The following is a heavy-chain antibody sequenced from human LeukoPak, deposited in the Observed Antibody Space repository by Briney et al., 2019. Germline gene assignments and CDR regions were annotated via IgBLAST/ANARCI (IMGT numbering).Heavy chain of an antibody. CDR1: GFTFSNAW. CDR3: TIDRLFFQF. J-gene: IGHJ4*02. CDR2: SKSETDGVTI. D-gene: IGHD3-3*01. V-gene: IGHV3-15*01. Sequence: PGGSLRLSCVGSGFTFSNAWVSWVRLTPEKGLEWLGRSKSETDGVTIDHAAPVNGRFNISRDDSSNTVFLQMSGLKIEDTAVYYCTIDRLFFQFWGQGSLVTVS.